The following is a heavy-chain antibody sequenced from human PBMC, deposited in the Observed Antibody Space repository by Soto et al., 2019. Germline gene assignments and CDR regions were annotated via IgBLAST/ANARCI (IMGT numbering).Heavy chain of an antibody. CDR3: ARRDRLVVDY. J-gene: IGHJ4*02. CDR1: GGSFSGYY. V-gene: IGHV4-34*01. Sequence: QVQLQQWGAGLLKPSETLSLTCAVYGGSFSGYYWSWIRQPPGKGLEWIGEINHSGSTNYNPSLKRRVTISVDTSKNQFSLKLSSVTAADTAVYYCARRDRLVVDYWGQGTLVTVSS. D-gene: IGHD2-15*01. CDR2: INHSGST.